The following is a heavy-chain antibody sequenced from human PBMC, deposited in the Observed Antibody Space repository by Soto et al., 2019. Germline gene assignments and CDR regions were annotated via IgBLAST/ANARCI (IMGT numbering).Heavy chain of an antibody. Sequence: ASVKVSCKASGYSFTDYHIHWVRQAPGQGLEWLGRINPKSGGTSTAQKFQGWVTMTTDTSISTASMGLTRLTSDDTAIYYCARGDSTDCSNGVCSFFYNHDMDVWGQGTTVTVSS. CDR2: INPKSGGT. CDR3: ARGDSTDCSNGVCSFFYNHDMDV. J-gene: IGHJ6*02. CDR1: GYSFTDYH. V-gene: IGHV1-2*04. D-gene: IGHD2-8*01.